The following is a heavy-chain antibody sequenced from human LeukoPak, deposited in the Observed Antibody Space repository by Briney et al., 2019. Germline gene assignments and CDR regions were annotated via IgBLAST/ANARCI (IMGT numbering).Heavy chain of an antibody. CDR1: GFIFRSYG. CDR2: IRSDGSDE. Sequence: GGSLRLSCVTSGFIFRSYGMPWVRQAPGKGLEWVAFIRSDGSDEHYADSVKGRFTISRDNSKDTLYLQMNSLGAEDTAVYYCAKDLELAPFDYWGQGTLVTVSP. CDR3: AKDLELAPFDY. J-gene: IGHJ4*02. D-gene: IGHD1-26*01. V-gene: IGHV3-30*02.